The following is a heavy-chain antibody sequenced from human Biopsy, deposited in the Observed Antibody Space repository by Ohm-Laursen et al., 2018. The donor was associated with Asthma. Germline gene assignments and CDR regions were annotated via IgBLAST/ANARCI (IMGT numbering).Heavy chain of an antibody. J-gene: IGHJ6*02. CDR1: GYSLTDLS. V-gene: IGHV1-69*13. CDR3: ARPSPNRDILYYYYHMDV. CDR2: IMTVFGTT. D-gene: IGHD3-3*02. Sequence: SVKVSCKISGYSLTDLSMHWVRQAPGQGLEWLGGIMTVFGTTNYAQKFQGRVTITADESTSTAYMEVTSLRSDDTAIYYCARPSPNRDILYYYYHMDVWGQGTTVIVSS.